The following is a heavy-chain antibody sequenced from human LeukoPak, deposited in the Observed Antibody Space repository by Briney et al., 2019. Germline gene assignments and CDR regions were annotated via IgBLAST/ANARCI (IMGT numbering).Heavy chain of an antibody. CDR1: GFTVSSKY. V-gene: IGHV3-53*01. Sequence: GGSLRLSCAASGFTVSSKYMCWVRQAPGKGLEWVSAIYSGGGTYYADSVKGRFTISRDNSKNTLYLQMNSLRAEDTAVYYCAKYVSAKGPPYALDVWGQGTTVTVSS. D-gene: IGHD2/OR15-2a*01. CDR2: IYSGGGT. J-gene: IGHJ6*02. CDR3: AKYVSAKGPPYALDV.